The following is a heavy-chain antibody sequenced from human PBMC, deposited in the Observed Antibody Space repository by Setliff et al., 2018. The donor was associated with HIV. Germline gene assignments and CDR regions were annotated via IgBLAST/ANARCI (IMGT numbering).Heavy chain of an antibody. CDR3: ARVEAKYQLMYYFDY. D-gene: IGHD2-2*01. CDR1: GGSISSHY. V-gene: IGHV4-59*11. Sequence: TLSLTCTVSGGSISSHYWSWIRQPPGKGLEWIGSIYYSGSTNYNPSLKSRVTISVDTSKNQFSLKPSSVTAADTAVYYCARVEAKYQLMYYFDYWGQGTLVTVSS. CDR2: IYYSGST. J-gene: IGHJ4*02.